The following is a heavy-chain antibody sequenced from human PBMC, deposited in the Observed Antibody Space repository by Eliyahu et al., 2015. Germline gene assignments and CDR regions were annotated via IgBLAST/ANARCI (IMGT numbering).Heavy chain of an antibody. CDR1: XXPISSGGXY. J-gene: IGHJ4*02. V-gene: IGHV4-31*03. Sequence: QVQLQESGPGLXXPSQTLSXTCXVXXXPISSGGXYWSWIRQHPGKGLEWIGYIYYSGGTSYNPSLVSRVTMSVDTSKNQFSLKLSSVTAADTAVYYCARGPGRDYLDYWGQGTLVTVSS. CDR2: IYYSGGT. CDR3: ARGPGRDYLDY.